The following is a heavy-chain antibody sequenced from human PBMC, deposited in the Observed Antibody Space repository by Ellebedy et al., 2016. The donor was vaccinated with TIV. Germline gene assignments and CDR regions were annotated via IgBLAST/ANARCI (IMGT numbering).Heavy chain of an antibody. CDR2: IHGGSGNR. J-gene: IGHJ3*01. V-gene: IGHV1-3*01. Sequence: ASVKVSCXASGYSFTDYAVQWVRQAPGQRLEWMGWIHGGSGNRKYSQNFQGRVTMSRDTAASTAYMELNTLKSEDTAVYYCVRDSHGDYNAFDLWGQGTMVTVSS. CDR1: GYSFTDYA. D-gene: IGHD4-17*01. CDR3: VRDSHGDYNAFDL.